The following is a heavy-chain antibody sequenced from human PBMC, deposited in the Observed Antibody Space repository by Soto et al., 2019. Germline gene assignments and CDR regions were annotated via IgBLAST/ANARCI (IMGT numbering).Heavy chain of an antibody. CDR2: IPSRGRP. CDR1: GASIAGGSYY. J-gene: IGHJ5*02. D-gene: IGHD5-12*01. CDR3: VRDQYSGYDFAL. V-gene: IGHV4-30-4*01. Sequence: QVQLRESGPGLVKPSETLSLTCSVSGASIAGGSYYWSWVRQPPGKGLEWIGYIPSRGRPFYNPSLTSRGTISADSSKNQLSLQLPSVTAADTAVYYCVRDQYSGYDFALWGQGNLVTVSS.